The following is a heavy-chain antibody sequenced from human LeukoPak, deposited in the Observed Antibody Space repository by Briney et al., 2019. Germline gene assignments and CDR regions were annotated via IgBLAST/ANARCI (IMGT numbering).Heavy chain of an antibody. CDR1: GFTFSSYW. D-gene: IGHD1-1*01. CDR3: WDPTYP. CDR2: IKSDGSST. V-gene: IGHV3-74*01. J-gene: IGHJ5*02. Sequence: PGGSLRLSCTASGFTFSSYWMHWVRQAPGKGLVWVSRIKSDGSSTSYADSVKGRFTISRDNAKNTVYLQMNSLRDEDTAVYFCWDPTYPWGQGTLVTVSS.